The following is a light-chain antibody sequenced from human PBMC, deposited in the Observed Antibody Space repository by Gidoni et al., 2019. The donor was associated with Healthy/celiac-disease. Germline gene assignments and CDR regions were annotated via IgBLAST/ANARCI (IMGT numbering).Light chain of an antibody. V-gene: IGLV1-40*01. Sequence: QSVLTPPPSVSAAPGQRVTIPGTGSRSNIGAGYEVHWYQQLPGTAPKLLIYGNSNRPAGVPDRFSGSKSGTSASLAITGLQAEDEADYYCQSYDSSLSVLFGGGTKLTVL. J-gene: IGLJ2*01. CDR1: RSNIGAGYE. CDR2: GNS. CDR3: QSYDSSLSVL.